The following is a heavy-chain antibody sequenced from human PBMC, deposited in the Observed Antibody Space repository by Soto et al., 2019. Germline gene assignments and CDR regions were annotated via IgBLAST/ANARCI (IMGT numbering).Heavy chain of an antibody. Sequence: HPGGSLRLSCAASGFTFSSYAMSWVRQAPGKGLEWVSGISGSGGSTYYADSVKGRFTISRDNSKNTLYLQMNSLRAEDTAVYYCAKRQGSSGWFDAFDIWGQGTMVTVSS. D-gene: IGHD6-19*01. J-gene: IGHJ3*02. V-gene: IGHV3-23*01. CDR1: GFTFSSYA. CDR3: AKRQGSSGWFDAFDI. CDR2: ISGSGGST.